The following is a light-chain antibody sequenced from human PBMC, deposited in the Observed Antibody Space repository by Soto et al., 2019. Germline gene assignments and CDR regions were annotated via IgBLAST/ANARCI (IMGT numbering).Light chain of an antibody. Sequence: DIQMTQFPYSLSASVGDRVTITCRASQGIRNDLGWYQQKPGKALKRLIYAASSLQSGVPSRFSGSGSGTEFTLAISSLQPEDSATFYCLHHSTYPLTFGQGTKVEIK. CDR1: QGIRND. CDR3: LHHSTYPLT. CDR2: AAS. V-gene: IGKV1-17*01. J-gene: IGKJ1*01.